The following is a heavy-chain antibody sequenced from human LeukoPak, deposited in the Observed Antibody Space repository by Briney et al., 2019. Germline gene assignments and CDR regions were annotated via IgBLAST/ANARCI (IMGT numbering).Heavy chain of an antibody. CDR1: GFSFSDFY. J-gene: IGHJ4*02. CDR2: ITSSGTTT. Sequence: GGSPRLSCSASGFSFSDFYMSWFRLSPEKGLEWIAYITSSGTTTEYADSVKGRFTISRVNAKNSLYLQMNSLRPEDTAVYYCGRDPDYGDPYWGQGTLVTVSS. CDR3: GRDPDYGDPY. D-gene: IGHD4/OR15-4a*01. V-gene: IGHV3-11*01.